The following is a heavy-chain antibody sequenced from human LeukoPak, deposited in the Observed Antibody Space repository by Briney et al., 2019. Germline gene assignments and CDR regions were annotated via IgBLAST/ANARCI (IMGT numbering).Heavy chain of an antibody. CDR3: TCNYYGSGSYYRRGHY. V-gene: IGHV3-23*01. CDR1: GFTFSSYA. CDR2: ISGSGGST. Sequence: PGGSLRLSCAASGFTFSSYAMSWVRQAPGKGLEWVSTISGSGGSTYYADSVKGRFTISRDNSKNTPYLQMNSLRAEDTAVYYCTCNYYGSGSYYRRGHYWGQGTLVTVSS. D-gene: IGHD3-10*01. J-gene: IGHJ4*02.